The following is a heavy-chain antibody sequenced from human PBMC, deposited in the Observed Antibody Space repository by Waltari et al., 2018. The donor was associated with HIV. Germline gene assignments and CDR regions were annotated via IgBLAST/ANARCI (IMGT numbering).Heavy chain of an antibody. V-gene: IGHV4-39*01. Sequence: QLQLQESGPGLVKPSETLSLTCTVSGVSFSSRSYYWGWLRQPPGQGPEWIGSIYYSGSTYYNPSLKSRVTISVDTSKNQFSLKLSSVTAADTAIYYCARHPPYYYDSSGEMGNGWYFDLWGRGTLVTVSS. J-gene: IGHJ2*01. CDR2: IYYSGST. D-gene: IGHD3-22*01. CDR1: GVSFSSRSYY. CDR3: ARHPPYYYDSSGEMGNGWYFDL.